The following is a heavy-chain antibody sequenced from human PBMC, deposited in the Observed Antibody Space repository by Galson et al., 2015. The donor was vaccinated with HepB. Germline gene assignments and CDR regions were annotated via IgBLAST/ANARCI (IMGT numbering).Heavy chain of an antibody. CDR2: IYYSGST. J-gene: IGHJ4*02. V-gene: IGHV4-39*07. CDR1: GGSISSSSYY. CDR3: ARASNLGSQLLEWSHYFDY. Sequence: ETLSLTCTVSGGSISSSSYYWGWIRQPPGKGLEWIGSIYYSGSTYYNPSLKSRVTISVDTSKNQFSLKLSSVTAADTAVYYCARASNLGSQLLEWSHYFDYWGQGTLVTVSS. D-gene: IGHD3-3*01.